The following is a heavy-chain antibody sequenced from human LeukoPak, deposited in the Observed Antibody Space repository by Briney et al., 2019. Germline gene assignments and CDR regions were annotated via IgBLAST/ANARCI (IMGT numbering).Heavy chain of an antibody. CDR2: INSDGSST. CDR1: GFTFSSYW. CDR3: AKTLGYCSSTSCSNLNWFDP. V-gene: IGHV3-74*01. Sequence: PGRSLRLSCAASGFTFSSYWMHWVRQAPGKGLVWVSRINSDGSSTSYADSVKGRFTISRDNAKNTLYLQMNSLRAEDTAVYYCAKTLGYCSSTSCSNLNWFDPWGQGTLVTVSS. D-gene: IGHD2-2*01. J-gene: IGHJ5*02.